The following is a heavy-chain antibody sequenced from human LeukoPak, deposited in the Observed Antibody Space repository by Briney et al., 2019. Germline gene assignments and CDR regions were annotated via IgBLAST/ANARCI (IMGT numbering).Heavy chain of an antibody. V-gene: IGHV3-23*01. D-gene: IGHD6-19*01. CDR3: ARVAGWHWFDP. Sequence: GGTLRLSCAASGFEFNIYGMNWVRQAPGRGLEWVSSIRPSGDNTYYGDSVKGRFTISRDNSKNTVYLQMNNMRVDDTAVYYCARVAGWHWFDPWGQGTLVTVSS. CDR1: GFEFNIYG. CDR2: IRPSGDNT. J-gene: IGHJ5*02.